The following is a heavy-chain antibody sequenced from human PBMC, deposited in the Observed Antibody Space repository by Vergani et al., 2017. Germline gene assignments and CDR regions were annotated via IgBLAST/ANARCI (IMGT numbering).Heavy chain of an antibody. CDR1: GFTFTSYG. J-gene: IGHJ4*02. D-gene: IGHD1-26*01. V-gene: IGHV3-23*01. Sequence: EVQLLESGGGLVQPGESLRLSCTVSGFTFTSYGISWVRQAPGKGLEWVSGISASGCSTYYTDSVKGRFIISRDISKNTLYLQMSSLRADDTAVYYCAKDRPRDWETPLFLFDYWGQGTLVAVSS. CDR3: AKDRPRDWETPLFLFDY. CDR2: ISASGCST.